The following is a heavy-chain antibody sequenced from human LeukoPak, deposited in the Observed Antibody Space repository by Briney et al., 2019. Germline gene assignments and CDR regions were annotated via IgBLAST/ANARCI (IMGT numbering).Heavy chain of an antibody. Sequence: SETLSLTCAVYGGSFSGYYWSWVRQPPRKGLEWIGEINHSGSTTYNPPLKSRATIPLDTSKNQSSLTLSSITSAATAVYYCARRATVTTNSWFDPWGQGTLVTVSS. CDR2: INHSGST. D-gene: IGHD4-17*01. V-gene: IGHV4-34*01. CDR3: ARRATVTTNSWFDP. J-gene: IGHJ5*02. CDR1: GGSFSGYY.